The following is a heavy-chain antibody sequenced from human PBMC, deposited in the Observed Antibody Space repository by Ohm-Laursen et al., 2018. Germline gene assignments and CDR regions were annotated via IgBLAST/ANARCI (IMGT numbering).Heavy chain of an antibody. CDR3: ARGGRGYYFDY. J-gene: IGHJ4*02. V-gene: IGHV4-34*01. D-gene: IGHD1-14*01. CDR1: DWSFSGYY. CDR2: INHSGST. Sequence: GTLSLTCAVYDWSFSGYYWSWIRQPPGKGLEWIGEINHSGSTKYNPSLKSRVTISVDTSKNQFSLKVSSVTAADTAVYYCARGGRGYYFDYWGQGTLVTVSS.